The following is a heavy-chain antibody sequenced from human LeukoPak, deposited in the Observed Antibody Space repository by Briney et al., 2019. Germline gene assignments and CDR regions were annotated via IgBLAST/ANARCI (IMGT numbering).Heavy chain of an antibody. V-gene: IGHV1-18*04. CDR1: GYTFTSYG. Sequence: ASVKVSCKASGYTFTSYGISWVRQAPGQGLEWMGWISAYNGNTNYAQKLQGRVTMTTDTSTSTAYMELRSLRPDDTAVYYCARDRAGRSLGYFDYWGQGTLVTVSS. CDR3: ARDRAGRSLGYFDY. J-gene: IGHJ4*02. CDR2: ISAYNGNT. D-gene: IGHD6-19*01.